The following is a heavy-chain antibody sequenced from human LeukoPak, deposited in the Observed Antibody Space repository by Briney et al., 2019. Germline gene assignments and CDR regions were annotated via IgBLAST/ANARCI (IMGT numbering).Heavy chain of an antibody. J-gene: IGHJ6*02. CDR1: GFTFSSYW. CDR2: INSDGSST. D-gene: IGHD6-13*01. V-gene: IGHV3-74*01. CDR3: AREYHSSSWTGGMDV. Sequence: GGSLRLSCAASGFTFSSYWMHWVRQAPGKGLVWVSRINSDGSSTSYADSVKGRFTISRDNAKNTLYLQMNSERAEDTAVYYCAREYHSSSWTGGMDVWGQGTTVTVSS.